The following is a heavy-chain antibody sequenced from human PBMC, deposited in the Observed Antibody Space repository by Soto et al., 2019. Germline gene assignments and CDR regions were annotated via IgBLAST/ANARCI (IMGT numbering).Heavy chain of an antibody. J-gene: IGHJ4*02. V-gene: IGHV3-30*18. CDR2: ISYDGSNK. CDR1: GFTFRSYG. CDR3: AKDRSWVVNYVDY. D-gene: IGHD2-21*01. Sequence: GGSLRLSCAASGFTFRSYGMHRVRQAQGKGLEWVAVISYDGSNKYYADSVKGRFTISRDNSKNTLYLQMNSLRAEDTAVYYCAKDRSWVVNYVDYWAQGTLVNVSS.